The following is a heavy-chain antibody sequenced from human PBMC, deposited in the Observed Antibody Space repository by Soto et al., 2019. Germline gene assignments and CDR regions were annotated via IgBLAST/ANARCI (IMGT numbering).Heavy chain of an antibody. CDR1: GGSISSSSYY. V-gene: IGHV4-39*01. Sequence: PSETLSLTCTVSGGSISSSSYYWGWIRQPPGKGLEWIGSIYYSGYTYYNPSLKSRVTISVDTSNNQFSLHLSSVTPDDTAVYYCVRLIGNSWLDSWGQGTPVTVSS. CDR2: IYYSGYT. J-gene: IGHJ5*01. CDR3: VRLIGNSWLDS.